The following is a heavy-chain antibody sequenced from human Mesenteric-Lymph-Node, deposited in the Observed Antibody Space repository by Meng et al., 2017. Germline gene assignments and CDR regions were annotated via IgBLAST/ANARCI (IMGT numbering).Heavy chain of an antibody. Sequence: QVQLQELGPVLVKPSGTLSLTCAVSGGSISSSHWWSWVRQPPGKGLEWIGEIYHSGSSNYNPSLKSRVTISADKSKNHFSLKLSSVTAADTAVYFCCYYNSGASYKGTSWGQGTLVTVSS. CDR1: GGSISSSHW. CDR2: IYHSGSS. V-gene: IGHV4-4*02. D-gene: IGHD3-10*01. CDR3: CYYNSGASYKGTS. J-gene: IGHJ4*02.